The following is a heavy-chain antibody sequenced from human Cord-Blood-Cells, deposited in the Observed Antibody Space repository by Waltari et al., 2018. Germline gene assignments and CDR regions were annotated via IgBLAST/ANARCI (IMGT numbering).Heavy chain of an antibody. CDR1: GFTFSSYA. D-gene: IGHD2-2*02. V-gene: IGHV3-30*04. Sequence: QVQLVESGGGVVQPGRSLRLSCAASGFTFSSYAMHWVRQAPGKGLEWVAVISYNGSNKYYADSVKGRFTISRDNSKNTLYLQMNSLRAEDTAVYYCVRSIPFDYWGQGTLVTVSS. CDR3: VRSIPFDY. J-gene: IGHJ4*02. CDR2: ISYNGSNK.